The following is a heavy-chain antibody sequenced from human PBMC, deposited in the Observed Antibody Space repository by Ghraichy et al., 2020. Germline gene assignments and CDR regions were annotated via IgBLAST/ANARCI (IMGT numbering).Heavy chain of an antibody. J-gene: IGHJ4*02. Sequence: SETLSLTCTVSGGSIRGYYWSWLRQPPAKELGLLGHLYYTVSTNYNPSLNSRVTLSVDTPKNQLFLNLTSVTPAETALYYCARDTSGSRIFDYWGQGILVNGSS. D-gene: IGHD7-27*01. CDR1: GGSIRGYY. V-gene: IGHV4-59*01. CDR3: ARDTSGSRIFDY. CDR2: LYYTVST.